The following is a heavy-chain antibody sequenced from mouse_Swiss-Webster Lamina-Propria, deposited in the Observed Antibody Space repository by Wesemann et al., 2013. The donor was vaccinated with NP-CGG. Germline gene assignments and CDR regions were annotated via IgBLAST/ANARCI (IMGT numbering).Heavy chain of an antibody. Sequence: LEWIGRIDPANGNTKYDPKFQGKATITADTSSNTAYLQLSSLTSEDTAVYYCARSPFAYWGQGTLVTVSA. CDR3: ARSPFAY. V-gene: IGHV14-3*02. J-gene: IGHJ3*01. CDR2: IDPANGNT.